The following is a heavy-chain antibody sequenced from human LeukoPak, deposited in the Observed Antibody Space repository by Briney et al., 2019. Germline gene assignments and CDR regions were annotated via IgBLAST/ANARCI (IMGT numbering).Heavy chain of an antibody. CDR2: IYYSGDT. V-gene: IGHV4-59*01. D-gene: IGHD2-15*01. CDR3: ARAYCSGGSCPNFDY. J-gene: IGHJ4*02. Sequence: SETLSLTCTVSGGSISSYYWSWIRQPPGKGLEWIGYIYYSGDTSYNPSLKSRVTISIDTSKNQFSLKLNSVTAADTAVYYCARAYCSGGSCPNFDYWGQGTLVTVSS. CDR1: GGSISSYY.